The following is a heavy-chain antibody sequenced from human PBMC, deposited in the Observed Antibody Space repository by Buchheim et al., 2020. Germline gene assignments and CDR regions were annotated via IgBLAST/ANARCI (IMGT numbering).Heavy chain of an antibody. J-gene: IGHJ4*02. V-gene: IGHV3-21*01. CDR1: GFTFSSYS. D-gene: IGHD2-15*01. Sequence: EVQLVESGGGLVKPGGSLRLSCAASGFTFSSYSMNWVRQAPGKGLEWVSSISSSSSYIYYADSVKGRFTISRDTAKTSLYLQMNSLRAEDTAVYYCARSPGYCSGGSCLPFDYWGQGTL. CDR3: ARSPGYCSGGSCLPFDY. CDR2: ISSSSSYI.